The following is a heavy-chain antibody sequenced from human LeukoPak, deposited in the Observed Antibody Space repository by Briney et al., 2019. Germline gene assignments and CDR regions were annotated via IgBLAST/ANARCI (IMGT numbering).Heavy chain of an antibody. CDR3: ARGRGWYYDSSGPFDY. CDR2: IYTSGST. J-gene: IGHJ4*02. CDR1: GVSISSGSYY. V-gene: IGHV4-61*02. Sequence: SETLSLTCTVSGVSISSGSYYWSWIRQPAVKGLEWIGRIYTSGSTNYNPSLKSRVTISVDTSKNQFSLKLSSVTAADTAVYYCARGRGWYYDSSGPFDYWGQGTLVTVSS. D-gene: IGHD3-22*01.